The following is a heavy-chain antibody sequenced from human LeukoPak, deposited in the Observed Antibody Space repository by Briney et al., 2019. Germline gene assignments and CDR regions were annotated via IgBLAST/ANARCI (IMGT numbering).Heavy chain of an antibody. Sequence: PGGSLRLSCAASGFTFSSYWMNWVRQAPGKGLEWVSSISSSSSYIYYADSMKGRFTISRDNAKNSLFLQMNNLRAEDTAVYYCARDRRYFDTGGLGGPDYWGQGTLITVSS. D-gene: IGHD2-8*02. CDR1: GFTFSSYW. CDR3: ARDRRYFDTGGLGGPDY. V-gene: IGHV3-21*01. CDR2: ISSSSSYI. J-gene: IGHJ4*02.